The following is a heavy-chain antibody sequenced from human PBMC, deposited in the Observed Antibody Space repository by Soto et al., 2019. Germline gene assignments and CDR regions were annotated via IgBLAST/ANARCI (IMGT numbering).Heavy chain of an antibody. J-gene: IGHJ6*02. CDR1: GGSISSYY. CDR3: ARVIDRQVWSARCNYCIDI. V-gene: IGHV4-59*01. CDR2: IYYSGST. D-gene: IGHD5-18*01. Sequence: SGTLSLTCTVSGGSISSYYWSWIRQPPGMGLEWIGYIYYSGSTNYNPSLKRRVTISVDTSKNQFSLKLSSVTAADTAVYYCARVIDRQVWSARCNYCIDIWGQGTTVTVSS.